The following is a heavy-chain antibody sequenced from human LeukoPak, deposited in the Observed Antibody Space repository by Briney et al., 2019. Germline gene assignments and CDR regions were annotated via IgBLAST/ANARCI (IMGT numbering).Heavy chain of an antibody. Sequence: GSSVKVSCKASGGTFSSYAISWVRQAPGQGLEWMGGIIPIFGTANYAQKFQGRVTITADESTSTAYMELSSLRSEDTAVYYCARARSPSSGYLLRDHNWFDPWGQGTLVTVSS. CDR2: IIPIFGTA. CDR1: GGTFSSYA. CDR3: ARARSPSSGYLLRDHNWFDP. V-gene: IGHV1-69*01. D-gene: IGHD3-22*01. J-gene: IGHJ5*02.